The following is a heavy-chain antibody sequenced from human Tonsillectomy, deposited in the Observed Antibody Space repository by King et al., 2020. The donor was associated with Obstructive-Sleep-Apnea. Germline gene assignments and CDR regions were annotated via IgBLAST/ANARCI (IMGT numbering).Heavy chain of an antibody. J-gene: IGHJ4*02. D-gene: IGHD1-26*01. Sequence: VQLQESGPGLVKPSQTLSLTCTVSGGSISSGGYYWTWIRQPPGKGLEWIGYIYYSGSTYYNPSLKSRVTISVDTSKNQFSLKLSSVTAADTAVYYCARAGSWETVPDFDYWGQGTLVTVSS. CDR3: ARAGSWETVPDFDY. V-gene: IGHV4-31*03. CDR2: IYYSGST. CDR1: GGSISSGGYY.